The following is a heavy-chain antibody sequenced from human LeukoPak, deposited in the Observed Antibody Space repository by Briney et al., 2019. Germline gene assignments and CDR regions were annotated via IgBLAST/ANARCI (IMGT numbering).Heavy chain of an antibody. Sequence: SQTLSFTCTVSGGSISSGGYYWSWIRQHPGKGLEWIGYIYYSGSTYYNPSLKSRVTISVDTSKNQFSLKLSSVTAADTAVYYCARVAVEGYGDYDVPFYFDYWGQGTLVTVSS. V-gene: IGHV4-31*03. CDR2: IYYSGST. CDR1: GGSISSGGYY. CDR3: ARVAVEGYGDYDVPFYFDY. D-gene: IGHD4-17*01. J-gene: IGHJ4*02.